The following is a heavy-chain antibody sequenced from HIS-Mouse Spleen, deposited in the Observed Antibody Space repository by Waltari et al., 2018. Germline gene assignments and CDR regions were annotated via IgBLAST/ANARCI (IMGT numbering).Heavy chain of an antibody. Sequence: QLQLQESGPGLVKPSETLSLTCTFSGGSISSSSYYWGWIRQPPGKGLEWIGSSYYSGSTYYTPSLKSRVTISVDTSKNQFSLKLSSVTAADTAVYYCAREIPYSSSWYDWYFDLWGRGTLVTVSS. D-gene: IGHD6-13*01. CDR1: GGSISSSSYY. CDR2: SYYSGST. J-gene: IGHJ2*01. CDR3: AREIPYSSSWYDWYFDL. V-gene: IGHV4-39*07.